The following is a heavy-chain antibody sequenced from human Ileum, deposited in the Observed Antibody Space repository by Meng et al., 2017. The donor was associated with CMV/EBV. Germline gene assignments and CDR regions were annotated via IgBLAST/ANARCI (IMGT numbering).Heavy chain of an antibody. CDR2: TYPGVTT. V-gene: IGHV4-59*12. J-gene: IGHJ6*02. Sequence: SETLSLTCTVSGGSITNYYWTWVRRPPGKGLEWIAYTYPGVTTIYNPSLKSRVSISVDTSNNQFSLRLNSLTAADTAVYYCARTPNDRGRYGMDVWGHGTTVTVSS. CDR1: GGSITNYY. CDR3: ARTPNDRGRYGMDV. D-gene: IGHD3-22*01.